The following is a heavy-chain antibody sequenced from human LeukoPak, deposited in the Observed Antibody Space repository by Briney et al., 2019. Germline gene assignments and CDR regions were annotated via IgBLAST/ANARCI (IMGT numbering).Heavy chain of an antibody. CDR3: VRGVGGDSRFDP. Sequence: GGSLRLSCAASGFTFISYWMHWVRQAPGKGLVWVSRINSDGSSTRYADSVKGRFTISRDNAKNTLYLQMNSLRAEDTAVYYCVRGVGGDSRFDPWGQGTLVTVSS. V-gene: IGHV3-74*01. D-gene: IGHD1-26*01. CDR2: INSDGSST. J-gene: IGHJ5*02. CDR1: GFTFISYW.